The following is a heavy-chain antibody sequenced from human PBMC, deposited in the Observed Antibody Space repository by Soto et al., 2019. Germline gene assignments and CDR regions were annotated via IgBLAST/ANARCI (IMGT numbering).Heavy chain of an antibody. CDR2: ISAYNGNT. CDR3: ARDLVLAVAGSDNWFDP. J-gene: IGHJ5*02. V-gene: IGHV1-18*01. CDR1: GYMFISYG. Sequence: ASVKVSCKASGYMFISYGINWVRQAPGQGPEWMGWISAYNGNTKYAQKLQDRVTMTTDTSTSTAYMELRSLRSDDTAVYYCARDLVLAVAGSDNWFDPWGQGTLVTVSS. D-gene: IGHD6-19*01.